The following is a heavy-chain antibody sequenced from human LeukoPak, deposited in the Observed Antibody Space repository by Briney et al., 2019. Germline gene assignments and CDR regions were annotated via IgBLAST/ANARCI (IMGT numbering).Heavy chain of an antibody. CDR1: GYTFTGYY. V-gene: IGHV1-2*02. J-gene: IGHJ4*02. D-gene: IGHD5-24*01. CDR2: INPNSGGT. CDR3: ARDRGEMATTPYFDY. Sequence: ASVKVSCKASGYTFTGYYMHWVRQAPGQGLEWMGWINPNSGGTNYAQKFQGRVTITRDTSISTAYMELSRLRSDDTAVYYCARDRGEMATTPYFDYWGQGTLVTVSS.